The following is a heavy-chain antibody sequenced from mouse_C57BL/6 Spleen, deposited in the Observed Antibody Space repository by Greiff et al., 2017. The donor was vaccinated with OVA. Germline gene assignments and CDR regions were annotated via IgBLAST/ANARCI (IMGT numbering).Heavy chain of an antibody. D-gene: IGHD3-2*02. V-gene: IGHV1-42*01. CDR3: AYSSGLDY. Sequence: VQLQQSGPELVKPGASVKISCKASGYSFTGYYMNWVKQSPEKSLEWIGEINPSTGGTTYNQKFKAKATLTVDKSSSTAYMQLKSLTSEDSAVYYCAYSSGLDYWGQGTTLTVSS. J-gene: IGHJ2*01. CDR2: INPSTGGT. CDR1: GYSFTGYY.